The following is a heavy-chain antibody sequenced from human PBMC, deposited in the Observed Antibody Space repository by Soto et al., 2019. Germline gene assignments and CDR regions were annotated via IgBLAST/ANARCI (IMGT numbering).Heavy chain of an antibody. CDR1: GFTFRSYA. J-gene: IGHJ6*03. CDR3: ARELVVPAAIMDYYYYYMDV. V-gene: IGHV3-33*01. Sequence: QVQLVESGGAVVHPGRSLRLSCAASGFTFRSYAMHWVRQAQGKGLEWVAVIWYDGSNKYYADSVKGRFTISRDNYKNTLYLQMNSLRAEDTAVYYCARELVVPAAIMDYYYYYMDVWGKGTTVTVSS. CDR2: IWYDGSNK. D-gene: IGHD2-2*02.